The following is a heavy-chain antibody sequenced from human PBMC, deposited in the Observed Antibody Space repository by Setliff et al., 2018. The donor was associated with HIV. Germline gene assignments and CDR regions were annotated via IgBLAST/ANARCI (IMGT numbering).Heavy chain of an antibody. D-gene: IGHD6-13*01. Sequence: PSETLSLTCTVSGGSISSGIYYWSWIRQPAGKGLEWIGRIYTSGSTSYNPSLSSRLTISVDTSKNQVSLRLTSATAADTGVYYCARHRDPPGSSWIFYYYYMDLWGGGTTVTVSS. CDR3: ARHRDPPGSSWIFYYYYMDL. CDR1: GGSISSGIYY. V-gene: IGHV4-61*02. CDR2: IYTSGST. J-gene: IGHJ6*03.